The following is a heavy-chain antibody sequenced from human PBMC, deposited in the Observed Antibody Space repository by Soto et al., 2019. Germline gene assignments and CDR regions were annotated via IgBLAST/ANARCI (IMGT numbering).Heavy chain of an antibody. J-gene: IGHJ4*02. V-gene: IGHV4-31*03. CDR1: GGSISSGGYY. D-gene: IGHD4-17*01. Sequence: SETLSLTCTVSGGSISSGGYYWIWIRQHPGKGLEWIGYIYYSGSTYYNPSLKSRVTISVDTSKNQFSLKLSSVTAADTAVYYCAKTDYGGIDYWGQGTLVTVSS. CDR3: AKTDYGGIDY. CDR2: IYYSGST.